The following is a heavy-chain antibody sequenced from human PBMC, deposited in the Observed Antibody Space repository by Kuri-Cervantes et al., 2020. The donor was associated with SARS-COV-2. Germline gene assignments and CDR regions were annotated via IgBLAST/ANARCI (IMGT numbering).Heavy chain of an antibody. CDR2: ISSDSRYI. D-gene: IGHD4-11*01. CDR3: ATFSNLQTEFDY. V-gene: IGHV3-21*01. Sequence: GESLKISCEDSGFTFSYENMNWVRQAPGKGLEWVSSISSDSRYIFYADSVKGRFTISRDNAKSSLFLEMNRLRAEDTAVYYCATFSNLQTEFDYWGQGTLVTVSS. CDR1: GFTFSYEN. J-gene: IGHJ4*02.